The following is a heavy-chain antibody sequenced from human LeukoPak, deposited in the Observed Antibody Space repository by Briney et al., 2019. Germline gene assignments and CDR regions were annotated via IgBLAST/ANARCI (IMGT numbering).Heavy chain of an antibody. D-gene: IGHD2-2*01. Sequence: GGSLRLSCAASGFTLSSYWMSWVRQAPGKGLEWVANIKQDGSEKYYVDSVKGRFTISRDNAKNSLYLQMNSLRAEDTAVYYCARVPYCSSTSCYHGGRDYWGQGTLVTVSS. CDR2: IKQDGSEK. CDR3: ARVPYCSSTSCYHGGRDY. J-gene: IGHJ4*02. V-gene: IGHV3-7*01. CDR1: GFTLSSYW.